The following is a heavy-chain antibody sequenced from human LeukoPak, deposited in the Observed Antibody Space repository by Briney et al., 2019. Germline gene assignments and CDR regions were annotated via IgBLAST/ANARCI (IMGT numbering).Heavy chain of an antibody. V-gene: IGHV4-34*01. Sequence: SETLSLTCAVYGGSFSGYYWSWIRQPPGKGLEWIGEINHSGSTNSNPSLKSLVTISVDTSKNQCSLKLGSVTAADTAVYYCARDRGGMATDFDFWGQGTLVTVSS. CDR2: INHSGST. CDR1: GGSFSGYY. J-gene: IGHJ4*02. D-gene: IGHD1-14*01. CDR3: ARDRGGMATDFDF.